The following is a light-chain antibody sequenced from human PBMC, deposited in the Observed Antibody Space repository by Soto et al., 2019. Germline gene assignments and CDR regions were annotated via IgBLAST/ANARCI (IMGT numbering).Light chain of an antibody. J-gene: IGKJ1*01. CDR3: QQTYSNPRT. V-gene: IGKV1-39*01. CDR2: AAS. CDR1: QSIRTY. Sequence: DIQMTQSPSSLSASVGDRVTITCRASQSIRTYLNWYQQKPGKAPKFLIYAASTLQSGVLSRFSGSGSGTDFTLTISSLQPEDFATYYCQQTYSNPRTFGQGTKVDIK.